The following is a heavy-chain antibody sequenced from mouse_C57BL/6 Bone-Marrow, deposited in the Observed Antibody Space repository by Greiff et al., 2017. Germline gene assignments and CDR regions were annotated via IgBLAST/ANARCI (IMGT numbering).Heavy chain of an antibody. CDR3: ARRGQLPLYYAMDY. CDR1: GYTFTSYW. D-gene: IGHD3-1*01. J-gene: IGHJ4*01. Sequence: VQLQQPGAELVKPGASVKLSCKASGYTFTSYWMHWVKQRPGQGLEWIGMIHPNSGSTNYNEKFKSKATLTVDKSSSTAYMQLSSLTSEDSAVYYCARRGQLPLYYAMDYWGQGTSVTVSS. CDR2: IHPNSGST. V-gene: IGHV1-64*01.